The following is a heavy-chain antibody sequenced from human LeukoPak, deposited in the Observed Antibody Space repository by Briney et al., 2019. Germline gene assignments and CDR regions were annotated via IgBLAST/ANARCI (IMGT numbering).Heavy chain of an antibody. CDR1: GLTFSNYA. J-gene: IGHJ3*02. CDR2: ITGSGRGT. Sequence: GGSLRLSCTASGLTFSNYATTWVRPAPGKGLEWVSSITGSGRGTYYADSVKGRFSVSRDNSQNTVFLHMNSLRADDTALYYCSKDPNGDYVGAFDMWGPGTMVTVSS. D-gene: IGHD4-17*01. CDR3: SKDPNGDYVGAFDM. V-gene: IGHV3-23*01.